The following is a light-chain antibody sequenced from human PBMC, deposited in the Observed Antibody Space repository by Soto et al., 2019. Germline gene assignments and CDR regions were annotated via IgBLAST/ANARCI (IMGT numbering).Light chain of an antibody. CDR3: MQALQTRT. Sequence: EIVMTQSPVSLPVTPGQPASISCRSSQSLRHTNGYNYVDWYLQKPGQSPQLLIYLGFNRASGVPARLSGSGSGTDFTLKISRVEAEDVGVYYCMQALQTRTFGQGTRVEIK. V-gene: IGKV2-28*01. CDR2: LGF. CDR1: QSLRHTNGYNY. J-gene: IGKJ1*01.